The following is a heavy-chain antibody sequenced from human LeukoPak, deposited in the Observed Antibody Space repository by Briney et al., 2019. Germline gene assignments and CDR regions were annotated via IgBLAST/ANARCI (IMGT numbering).Heavy chain of an antibody. J-gene: IGHJ3*02. CDR2: ISSSSSYI. V-gene: IGHV3-21*01. CDR1: GFTFNSYS. Sequence: GGSLRLSCAASGFTFNSYSMNWVRQAPGKGLEWVSSISSSSSYIYYADSVKGRFTISRDNAKNSLYLQMNSLRAEDTAVYYCARGGYCSSTSCFDAFDIWGQGTMVTVSS. D-gene: IGHD2-2*01. CDR3: ARGGYCSSTSCFDAFDI.